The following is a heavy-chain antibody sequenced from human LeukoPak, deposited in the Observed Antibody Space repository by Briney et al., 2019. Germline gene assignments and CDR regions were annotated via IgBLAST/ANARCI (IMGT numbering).Heavy chain of an antibody. Sequence: ASVKVSCKASGYTFTSNYIHWVRQAPGQGLEWTGMIYPRDGSTSYAQKFQGRVTVTRDTSTSTVHMELSGLRSEDTAVYYCARDSYNWNALGKAFDVWGQGTMVTVSS. CDR3: ARDSYNWNALGKAFDV. J-gene: IGHJ3*01. D-gene: IGHD1-1*01. CDR2: IYPRDGST. CDR1: GYTFTSNY. V-gene: IGHV1-46*01.